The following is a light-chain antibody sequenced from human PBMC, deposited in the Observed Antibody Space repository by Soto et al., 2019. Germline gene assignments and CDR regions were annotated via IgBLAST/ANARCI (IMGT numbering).Light chain of an antibody. V-gene: IGKV1-5*01. Sequence: DIQMTQSPSTLPASVGDRVTITCRASQSISSWLDWYQQKPGKAPKLLIYAASSLESGVPSRFSGSGSGTEFTLTISSLQPDDFATYYCQQYYSYPWTFGQGTKVDIK. CDR1: QSISSW. CDR3: QQYYSYPWT. J-gene: IGKJ1*01. CDR2: AAS.